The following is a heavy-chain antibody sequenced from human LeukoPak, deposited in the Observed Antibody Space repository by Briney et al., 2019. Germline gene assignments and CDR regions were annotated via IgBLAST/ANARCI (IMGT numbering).Heavy chain of an antibody. CDR2: IKQGGSEK. V-gene: IGHV3-7*01. CDR3: ARDFGGDSDDY. Sequence: GGSLRLSCAASGFTFSSYWMSWVRQAPGKGLEWVANIKQGGSEKYYVDSVKGRFTISRDNAKNSLYLQMNSLRAEDTAVYYCARDFGGDSDDYWGQGTLVTVSS. J-gene: IGHJ4*02. CDR1: GFTFSSYW. D-gene: IGHD2-21*02.